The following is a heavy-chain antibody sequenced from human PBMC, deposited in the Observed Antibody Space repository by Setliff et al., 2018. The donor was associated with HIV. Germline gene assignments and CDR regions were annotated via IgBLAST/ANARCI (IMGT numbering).Heavy chain of an antibody. V-gene: IGHV4-31*03. J-gene: IGHJ6*03. CDR2: ITHTGST. CDR3: ARDKGGTYDGMYYYYYMDV. D-gene: IGHD1-26*01. CDR1: GGSIDFGAYY. Sequence: PSETLSLTCTVSGGSIDFGAYYWNWIRQHPGKGLEYIGYITHTGSTYYNPSLESRVTISIDTSKNQFSLKLKSVTAADTAVYFCARDKGGTYDGMYYYYYMDVWGKGTTVTVSS.